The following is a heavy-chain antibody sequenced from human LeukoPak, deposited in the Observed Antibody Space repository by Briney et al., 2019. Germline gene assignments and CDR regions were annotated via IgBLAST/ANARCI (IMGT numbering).Heavy chain of an antibody. Sequence: ASVKVSCKASGYTFTSSYIYWVRPTPGQGLECVGLINPDTGGAKYAQKFQGRVTMTRNTSISTANMELSRLTSDDTAVYFCARGEELWFDYWGQGTLVTVSS. D-gene: IGHD5-18*01. CDR2: INPDTGGA. CDR3: ARGEELWFDY. J-gene: IGHJ4*02. V-gene: IGHV1-2*02. CDR1: GYTFTSSY.